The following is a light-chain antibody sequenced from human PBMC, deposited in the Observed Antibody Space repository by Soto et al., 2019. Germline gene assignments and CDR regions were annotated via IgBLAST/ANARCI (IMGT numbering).Light chain of an antibody. CDR3: QQYGSLFT. J-gene: IGKJ3*01. CDR1: QSVSSSY. V-gene: IGKV3-20*01. Sequence: EIVLTQSPDTLSLSPGERATLSCRASQSVSSSYLAWYQRKPGQAPRLLIYGASTRATGIPDRFTGSGSGTDFTLTISGLEPEDFAVYYCQQYGSLFTFGPGTKVDIK. CDR2: GAS.